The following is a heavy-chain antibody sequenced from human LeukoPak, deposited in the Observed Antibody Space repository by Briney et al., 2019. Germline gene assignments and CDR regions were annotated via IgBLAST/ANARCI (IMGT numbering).Heavy chain of an antibody. CDR3: ARGPFTLVRGADNWFDP. CDR1: GGSISSYY. Sequence: PSETLSLACTVSGGSISSYYWSWIRQPAGKGLEWIGRIYTSGSTNYNPSLKSRVTMSVDTSKNQFSLKLSSVTAADTAVYYCARGPFTLVRGADNWFDPWGQGTLVTVSS. D-gene: IGHD3-10*01. CDR2: IYTSGST. V-gene: IGHV4-4*07. J-gene: IGHJ5*02.